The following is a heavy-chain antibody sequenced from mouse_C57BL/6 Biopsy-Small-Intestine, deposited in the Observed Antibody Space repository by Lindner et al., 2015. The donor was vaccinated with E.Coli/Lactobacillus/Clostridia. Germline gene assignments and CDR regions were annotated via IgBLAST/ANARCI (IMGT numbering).Heavy chain of an antibody. CDR2: ISGYNGHT. J-gene: IGHJ4*01. V-gene: IGHV1-7*01. CDR1: GYTFTSFG. CDR3: ARVKFYSDSGSQFGPDY. Sequence: SVKVSCKASGYTFTSFGIGWIRQAPGQGPEWMGWISGYNGHTKVAQKFQGRVTVTTDTSTNTAYMELGSLRSDDTAVYFCARVKFYSDSGSQFGPDYWGQGTLVSVSS. D-gene: IGHD1-1*01.